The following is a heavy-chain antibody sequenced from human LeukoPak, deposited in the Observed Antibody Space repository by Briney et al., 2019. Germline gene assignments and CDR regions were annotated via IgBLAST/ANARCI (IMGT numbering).Heavy chain of an antibody. V-gene: IGHV1-2*02. D-gene: IGHD6-6*01. CDR2: INPNSGGT. CDR1: GYTLTGHS. J-gene: IGHJ4*02. CDR3: ARYSSSSGGYFDY. Sequence: ASVKVSCKASGYTLTGHSMHWVRQAPGQGLEWMGWINPNSGGTNYAQKFQGRVTMTRDTSISTAYMELSRLRSDDTAVYYCARYSSSSGGYFDYWGQGTLVTVSS.